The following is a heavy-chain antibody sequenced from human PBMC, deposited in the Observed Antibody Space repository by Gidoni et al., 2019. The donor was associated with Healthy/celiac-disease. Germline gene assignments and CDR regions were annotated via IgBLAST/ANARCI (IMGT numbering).Heavy chain of an antibody. D-gene: IGHD2-15*01. V-gene: IGHV1-69*01. CDR3: ARGYCSGGSCYRWAFDI. Sequence: QVQLVQSGAEVKKPGSSVKFSCKSSAATFSIYAISWVRQAPGQGLEWMGGIIPIVGTANYAQKFQGRVTITADESTSTAYMELSSLRSEDTAVYYCARGYCSGGSCYRWAFDIWGQGTMVTVSS. CDR1: AATFSIYA. J-gene: IGHJ3*02. CDR2: IIPIVGTA.